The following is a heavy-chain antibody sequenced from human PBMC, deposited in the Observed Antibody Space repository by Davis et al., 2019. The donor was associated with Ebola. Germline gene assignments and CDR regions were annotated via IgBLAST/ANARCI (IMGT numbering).Heavy chain of an antibody. CDR1: GFTFSGSA. J-gene: IGHJ4*02. V-gene: IGHV3-73*01. D-gene: IGHD5-18*01. Sequence: GGSLRLSCAASGFTFSGSAMHWVRQASGKGLEWVGRIRSKANSYATAYAASVKGRFTISRDDSKNTAYLQMNSLKTGDTAVYYCTSFIQDDDYWGQGTLVTVPS. CDR2: IRSKANSYAT. CDR3: TSFIQDDDY.